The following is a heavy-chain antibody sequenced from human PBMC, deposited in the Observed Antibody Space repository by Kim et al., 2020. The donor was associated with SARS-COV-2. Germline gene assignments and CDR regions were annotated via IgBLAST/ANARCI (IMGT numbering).Heavy chain of an antibody. J-gene: IGHJ4*01. CDR3: ARDLGVVGATSRDY. CDR2: IYYSGST. D-gene: IGHD1-26*01. CDR1: GGSISSSSYY. V-gene: IGHV4-39*07. Sequence: SETLSRTCTVSGGSISSSSYYWGWIRQPPGKGLEWIGSIYYSGSTYYNPSLKSRVTISVDTSKNQFSLKLSSVTAADTAVYYCARDLGVVGATSRDYCG.